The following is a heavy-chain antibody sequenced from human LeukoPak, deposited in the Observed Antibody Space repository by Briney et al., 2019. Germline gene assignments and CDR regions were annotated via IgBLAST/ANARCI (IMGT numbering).Heavy chain of an antibody. CDR3: ARVPDFIARPCDS. Sequence: SETLSLTCAVYGGSFSGNYRTLIRQTPGRGLEWIGESSPTGDITGYNPSLKGRATISVDSSKNQLSLKLTSVTAADTGVYYCARVPDFIARPCDSWGPGTLVTVSS. CDR1: GGSFSGNY. J-gene: IGHJ4*02. V-gene: IGHV4-34*01. CDR2: SSPTGDIT. D-gene: IGHD2-21*01.